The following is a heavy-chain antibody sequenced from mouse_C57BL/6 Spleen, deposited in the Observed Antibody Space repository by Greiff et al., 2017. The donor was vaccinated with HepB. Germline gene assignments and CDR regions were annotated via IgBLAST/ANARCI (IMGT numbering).Heavy chain of an antibody. CDR2: IDPSDSYT. J-gene: IGHJ3*01. V-gene: IGHV1-50*01. CDR1: GYTFTSYW. D-gene: IGHD2-1*01. Sequence: QVQLQQPGAELVKPGASVKLSCKASGYTFTSYWMQWVKQRPGQGLEWIGEIDPSDSYTNYNQKFKGKATLTVDTSSSTAYMQLSSLTSEDSAVYYCAGGNYGAYWGQGTLVTVSA. CDR3: AGGNYGAY.